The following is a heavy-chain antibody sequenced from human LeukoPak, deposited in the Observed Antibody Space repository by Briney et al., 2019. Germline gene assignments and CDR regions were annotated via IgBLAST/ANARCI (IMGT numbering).Heavy chain of an antibody. CDR3: ARWRGGFCSSTSCPGGLDY. CDR2: IKQDGSEK. J-gene: IGHJ4*02. V-gene: IGHV3-7*01. Sequence: GGSLRLSCAASGFTFSSYWMSWVRQAPGKGLEWVANIKQDGSEKYYVDSVKGRFTISRDNAKNSLYLQTNSLRAEDTAVYYCARWRGGFCSSTSCPGGLDYWGQGTLVTVSS. CDR1: GFTFSSYW. D-gene: IGHD2-2*01.